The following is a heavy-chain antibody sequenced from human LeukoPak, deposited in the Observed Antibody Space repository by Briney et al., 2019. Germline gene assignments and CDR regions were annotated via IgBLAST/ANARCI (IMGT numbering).Heavy chain of an antibody. CDR2: IYYSGST. D-gene: IGHD4-17*01. V-gene: IGHV4-59*01. CDR3: ARVTSRPGAYGDHFDY. J-gene: IGHJ4*02. Sequence: SETLSLTCTVSGGSISSYYWSWIRQPPGKGLEWIGYIYYSGSTNYSPSLKSRVAISVDTSKNQFSLKLSSVTAADTAVYYCARVTSRPGAYGDHFDYWGQGTLVTVSS. CDR1: GGSISSYY.